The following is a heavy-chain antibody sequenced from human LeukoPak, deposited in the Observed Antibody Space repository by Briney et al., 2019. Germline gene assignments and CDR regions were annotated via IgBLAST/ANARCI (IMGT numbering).Heavy chain of an antibody. CDR1: GGSISSYY. J-gene: IGHJ5*02. Sequence: PSETLSLTCTVSGGSISSYYWSWIRQPPGKGLEWIGYIYYSGSTNYNPSLKSRVTISVDTSKNQFSLKLSSVTAADTAVYYCARQALVGATKWFDPWGQGTLVTVSS. CDR3: ARQALVGATKWFDP. V-gene: IGHV4-59*08. CDR2: IYYSGST. D-gene: IGHD1-26*01.